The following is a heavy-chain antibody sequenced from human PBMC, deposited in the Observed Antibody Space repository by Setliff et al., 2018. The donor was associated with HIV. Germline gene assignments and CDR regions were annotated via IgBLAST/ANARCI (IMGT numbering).Heavy chain of an antibody. V-gene: IGHV1-2*06. J-gene: IGHJ4*02. CDR3: ARGQGPVDY. Sequence: ASVKVSCKTSGYILTHYYTHWVRQAPGQGLEWMGRISPNYGGTHYPQKFQGRVTLTSDTSISTAYMELSGLTSDDTAVYYCARGQGPVDYWGQGTLVTVSS. CDR2: ISPNYGGT. CDR1: GYILTHYY.